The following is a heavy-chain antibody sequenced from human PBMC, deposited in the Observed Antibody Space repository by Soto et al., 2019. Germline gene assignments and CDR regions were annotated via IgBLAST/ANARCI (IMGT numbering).Heavy chain of an antibody. CDR1: GASISSSY. CDR3: ARGGGPTGIAVAGTLDY. V-gene: IGHV4-59*01. D-gene: IGHD6-19*01. CDR2: VYYSGST. J-gene: IGHJ4*02. Sequence: SETLSLTCTVSGASISSSYFSWIRQSPGKGLEWIRYVYYSGSTKYTPSLKSRVTISVDTSKNQFSLKLSSVTAADTAVYYCARGGGPTGIAVAGTLDYWGQGTLVTVSS.